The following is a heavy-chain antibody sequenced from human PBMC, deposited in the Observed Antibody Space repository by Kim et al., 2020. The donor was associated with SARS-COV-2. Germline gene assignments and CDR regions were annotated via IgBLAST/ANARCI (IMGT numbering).Heavy chain of an antibody. D-gene: IGHD5-18*01. CDR2: ISYDGSNK. CDR3: ASPRTAMVTPFDY. V-gene: IGHV3-30*04. CDR1: GFTFSSYA. J-gene: IGHJ4*02. Sequence: GGSLRLSCAASGFTFSSYAMHWVRQAPGKGLEWVAVISYDGSNKYYADSVKGRFTISRDNSKNTLYLQMNSLRAEDTAVYYCASPRTAMVTPFDYWGQGTLSPSPQ.